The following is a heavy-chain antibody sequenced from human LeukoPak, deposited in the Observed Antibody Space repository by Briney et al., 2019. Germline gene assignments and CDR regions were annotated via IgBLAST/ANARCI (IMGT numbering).Heavy chain of an antibody. J-gene: IGHJ6*03. Sequence: SETLSLTCTVSGGSISSYYWSWIRQPPGKGLEWIGYIYYSGSTNYNPSLKSRVTMSVDTSKNQFSLKLSSVTAADTAVYYCARDQGYPPLFGSIRSYYMDVWGKGTTVTVSS. CDR1: GGSISSYY. CDR2: IYYSGST. D-gene: IGHD3-10*01. CDR3: ARDQGYPPLFGSIRSYYMDV. V-gene: IGHV4-59*12.